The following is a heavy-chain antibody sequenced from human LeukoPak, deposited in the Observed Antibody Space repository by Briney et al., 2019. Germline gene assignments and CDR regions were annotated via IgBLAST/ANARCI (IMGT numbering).Heavy chain of an antibody. CDR3: ASPLGYCSSTSCSDAFDI. CDR2: IYHSGST. V-gene: IGHV4-38-2*01. CDR1: GYSISSGYY. Sequence: KPSETLSLTCAVSGYSISSGYYWGWIRQPPGKGLEWIGSIYHSGSTYYNPSLKSRVTISVDTSKNQFSLKLSSVTAADTAVYYCASPLGYCSSTSCSDAFDIWGQGTMVTVSS. J-gene: IGHJ3*02. D-gene: IGHD2-2*01.